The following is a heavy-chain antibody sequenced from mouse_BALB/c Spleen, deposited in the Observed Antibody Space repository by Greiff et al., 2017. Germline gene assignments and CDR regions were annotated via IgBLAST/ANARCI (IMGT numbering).Heavy chain of an antibody. J-gene: IGHJ3*01. CDR3: ELGRGAWFAY. V-gene: IGHV3-6*02. D-gene: IGHD4-1*01. Sequence: DVKLQESGPGLVKPSQSLSLTCSVTGYSITSGYYWNWIRQFPGNKLEWMGYISYDGSNNYNPSLKNRISITRDTSKNQFFLKLNSVTTEDTATYYCELGRGAWFAYWGQGTLVTVSA. CDR2: ISYDGSN. CDR1: GYSITSGYY.